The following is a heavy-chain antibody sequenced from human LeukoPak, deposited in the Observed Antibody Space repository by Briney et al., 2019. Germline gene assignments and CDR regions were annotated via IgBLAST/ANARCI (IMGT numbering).Heavy chain of an antibody. V-gene: IGHV3-48*02. CDR2: ISGSSSTI. Sequence: GGSLRLSCAASGFTFTSYSMNWVRQAPGKGLEWVSYISGSSSTIYYADSVKGRFTISRDNAKNSLYLQMNSLRDEDTAVYYCARDGIWSSSGWACFDSWGQGTLVTVSS. CDR3: ARDGIWSSSGWACFDS. D-gene: IGHD6-19*01. CDR1: GFTFTSYS. J-gene: IGHJ4*02.